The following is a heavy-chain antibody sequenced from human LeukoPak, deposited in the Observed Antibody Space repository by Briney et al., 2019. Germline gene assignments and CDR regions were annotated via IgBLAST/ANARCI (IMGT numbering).Heavy chain of an antibody. CDR2: IRKDGSDK. V-gene: IGHV3-30*02. D-gene: IGHD7-27*01. J-gene: IGHJ4*02. CDR3: AKDSNWAFDY. Sequence: GGSLRLSCGASGFTFSRYGMHWVRQAPGKGLEWVTYIRKDGSDKYYADSVKGRFTISRDSSKNMVYLQMNSLRAEDTAVYYCAKDSNWAFDYWGQGTLVSVPS. CDR1: GFTFSRYG.